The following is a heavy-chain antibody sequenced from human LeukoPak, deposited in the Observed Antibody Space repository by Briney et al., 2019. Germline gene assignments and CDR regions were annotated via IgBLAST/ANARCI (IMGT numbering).Heavy chain of an antibody. J-gene: IGHJ4*02. Sequence: SETLSLTCTVSGGSISSYYWSWIRQPPGKGLEWIGYIYYSGNTKYNPSLKSRVTISVDTSKNEFSLKLSSVTAADTALYYCAXHRYTYGPGFSYWGQGTLVTVSS. D-gene: IGHD5-18*01. CDR3: AXHRYTYGPGFSY. CDR2: IYYSGNT. CDR1: GGSISSYY. V-gene: IGHV4-59*08.